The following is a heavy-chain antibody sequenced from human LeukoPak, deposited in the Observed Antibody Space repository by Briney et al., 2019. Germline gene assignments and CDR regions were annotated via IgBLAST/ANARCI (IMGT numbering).Heavy chain of an antibody. CDR2: VSLSGLT. V-gene: IGHV4-4*02. D-gene: IGHD2-8*01. J-gene: IGHJ4*02. CDR3: SRANGAFSPFGY. Sequence: ETLSLTCGVSGGPITSNNWWSWVRQPPGQGLEWIGEVSLSGLTNYNPSLSSRVIMALDTSKNHLSLHLTSVTAADTAVYYCSRANGAFSPFGYRGQGYLVTVLS. CDR1: GGPITSNNW.